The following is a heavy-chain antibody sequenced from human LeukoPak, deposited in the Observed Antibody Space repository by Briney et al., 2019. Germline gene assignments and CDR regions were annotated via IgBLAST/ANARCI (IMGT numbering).Heavy chain of an antibody. J-gene: IGHJ5*02. CDR3: AKGYGINHYHWIDP. D-gene: IGHD3-9*01. CDR1: DITFSNYA. CDR2: ISGGGGST. V-gene: IGHV3-23*01. Sequence: GGSLRLSCAASDITFSNYAMNWLRQAPGKGLEWVSGISGGGGSTYYADSVKGRFTISRDNSKNTLYLQMDSLKAKDTALYYWAKGYGINHYHWIDPWGQGTLVTVSS.